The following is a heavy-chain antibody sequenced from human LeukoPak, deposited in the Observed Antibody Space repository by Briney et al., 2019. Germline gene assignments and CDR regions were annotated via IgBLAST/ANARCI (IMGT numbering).Heavy chain of an antibody. CDR1: GFTVSSNY. Sequence: GGSLRLSCAASGFTVSSNYMSWVRQAPGKGLEWVSVIYSGGSTYYADSVKGRFTISRDNSKNTLYLQMNSLRAEDTAVYYCASNYGDYRKYFDLWGRGTLVTVSS. V-gene: IGHV3-66*01. CDR2: IYSGGST. D-gene: IGHD4-17*01. CDR3: ASNYGDYRKYFDL. J-gene: IGHJ2*01.